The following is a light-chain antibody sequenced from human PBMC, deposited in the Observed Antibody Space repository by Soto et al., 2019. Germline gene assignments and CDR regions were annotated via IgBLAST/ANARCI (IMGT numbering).Light chain of an antibody. CDR3: QQDNNYPRA. J-gene: IGKJ1*01. V-gene: IGKV1-5*01. Sequence: DVQMTQSPSTLSASVGDRVTITCRASQSINNLLAWYQQKPGKAPKFLIYDASSLESGVPSRFRGSGSGTEFTLTISNLQPADFATYFCQQDNNYPRAFGQGTKVDIK. CDR2: DAS. CDR1: QSINNL.